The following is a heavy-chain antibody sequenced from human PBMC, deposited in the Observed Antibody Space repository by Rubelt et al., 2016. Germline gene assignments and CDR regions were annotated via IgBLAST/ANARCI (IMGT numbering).Heavy chain of an antibody. CDR2: ISWNGVIT. D-gene: IGHD5-12*01. J-gene: IGHJ4*02. CDR3: ARRGSGYDLYYFDN. V-gene: IGHV3-20*04. CDR1: GFTFTDYD. Sequence: RLSCAASGFTFTDYDMAWVRQAPGKGLEWVSGISWNGVITIYSGSVRGRFTISRDNAKKSLYLQMDSLRADDTAFYYCARRGSGYDLYYFDNWGQGTLVTVSS.